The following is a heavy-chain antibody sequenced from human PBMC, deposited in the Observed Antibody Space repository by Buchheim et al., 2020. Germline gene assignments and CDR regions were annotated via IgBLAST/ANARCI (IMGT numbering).Heavy chain of an antibody. CDR3: ANDYGADYYYYYGMDV. CDR1: GFTFSSYG. CDR2: ISYDGSNK. J-gene: IGHJ6*02. V-gene: IGHV3-30*18. Sequence: QVQLVESGGGVVQPGRSLRLSCAASGFTFSSYGMHWVRQAPGKGLEWVALISYDGSNKYYADSVKGRFIISRHNSKNTLSLQMNSLRPEDTAVYFCANDYGADYYYYYGMDVWGQGTT. D-gene: IGHD4-17*01.